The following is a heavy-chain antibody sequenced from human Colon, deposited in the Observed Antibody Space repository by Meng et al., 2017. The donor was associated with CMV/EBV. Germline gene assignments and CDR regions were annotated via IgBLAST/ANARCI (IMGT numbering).Heavy chain of an antibody. CDR3: ARRRSQSLIPWFDP. CDR2: VYFNGGS. Sequence: SETLSLTCTVSGGSLNSNYYWGWIRQSPEKGLEWIGNVYFNGGSYYNPSLKSRVTISRDASKNQFSLNLTSVTAADTAVYYCARRRSQSLIPWFDPWGQGILVTVSS. D-gene: IGHD2-21*01. J-gene: IGHJ5*02. CDR1: GGSLNSNYY. V-gene: IGHV4-39*07.